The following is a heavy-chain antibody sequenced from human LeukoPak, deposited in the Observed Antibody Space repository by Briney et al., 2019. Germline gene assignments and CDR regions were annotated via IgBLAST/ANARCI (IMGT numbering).Heavy chain of an antibody. D-gene: IGHD3-3*01. CDR3: TGLYYDFWSGYQFDP. CDR1: GFTFSNAW. Sequence: GGSLRLSCAASGFTFSNAWMSWVRQAPGKGLEWVGRIKSKTDGGTTDYAAPVKGRFTISRDDSKNTLYLQMNSLKTEDTAVYYCTGLYYDFWSGYQFDPWGQGTLVTVSS. V-gene: IGHV3-15*01. J-gene: IGHJ5*02. CDR2: IKSKTDGGTT.